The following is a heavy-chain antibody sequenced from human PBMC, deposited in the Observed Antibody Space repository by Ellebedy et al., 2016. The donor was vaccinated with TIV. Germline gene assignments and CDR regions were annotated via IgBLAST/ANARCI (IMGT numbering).Heavy chain of an antibody. CDR2: INPNSGGT. CDR3: ACSYSGSYYFDY. V-gene: IGHV1-2*02. D-gene: IGHD1-26*01. Sequence: AASVKVSCKASGYTFTGHYMHWVRQAPGQGLEWMGWINPNSGGTNYAQKFQGRVTMTRDTSISTAYMELSRLRSDDTAVYYCACSYSGSYYFDYWGQGTLVTVSS. CDR1: GYTFTGHY. J-gene: IGHJ4*02.